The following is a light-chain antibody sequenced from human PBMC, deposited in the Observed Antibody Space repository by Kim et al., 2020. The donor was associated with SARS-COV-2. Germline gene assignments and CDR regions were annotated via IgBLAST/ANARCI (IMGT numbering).Light chain of an antibody. CDR1: QGISSY. V-gene: IGKV1-8*01. Sequence: AIRMTQSPSSLSASTGDRVTITRRASQGISSYLSWYQQKPGIAPKLLIYAASTLQSGVPSRFSGSGSGTDFTLTISCLQSEDFATYYSHQYNSYPPTFGQGTKVEIK. CDR2: AAS. J-gene: IGKJ1*01. CDR3: HQYNSYPPT.